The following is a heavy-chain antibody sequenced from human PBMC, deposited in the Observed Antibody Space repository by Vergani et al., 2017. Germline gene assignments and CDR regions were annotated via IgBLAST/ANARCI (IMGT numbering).Heavy chain of an antibody. D-gene: IGHD4-23*01. CDR3: AREVTSQYYYYSMNV. Sequence: VQLVQSGGGVVKPGGSLRLSCAASGFTFNTYTMNWVRQAPGKGLEWVSSISGGSNFIYYADSVKGRFTISRDNAKNSLYLQMNSLRAEDTAVYYCAREVTSQYYYYSMNVWGQGTTVTVSS. CDR1: GFTFNTYT. V-gene: IGHV3-21*01. CDR2: ISGGSNFI. J-gene: IGHJ6*02.